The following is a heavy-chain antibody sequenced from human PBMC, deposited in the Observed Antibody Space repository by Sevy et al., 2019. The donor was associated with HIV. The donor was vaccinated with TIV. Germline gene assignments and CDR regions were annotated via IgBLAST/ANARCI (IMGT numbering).Heavy chain of an antibody. CDR2: ISYDGSNK. CDR3: ARDLNSGYANYYYSGMDV. Sequence: GGSLRLSCAASGFTFINHAMHWVRQAPGKGLEWVTVISYDGSNKYYADSVKGRFQISRDTSKSTVYLQMDSLRAEDTAVYYCARDLNSGYANYYYSGMDVWGQGTTVTVSS. CDR1: GFTFINHA. V-gene: IGHV3-30*04. J-gene: IGHJ6*02. D-gene: IGHD5-12*01.